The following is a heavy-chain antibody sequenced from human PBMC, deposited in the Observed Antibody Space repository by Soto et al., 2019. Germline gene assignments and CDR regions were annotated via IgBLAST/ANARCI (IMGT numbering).Heavy chain of an antibody. J-gene: IGHJ3*02. CDR2: IIPILGIA. V-gene: IGHV1-69*02. D-gene: IGHD2-2*01. CDR3: AVIWSSTSCYERGAFDI. CDR1: GGTFSSYT. Sequence: QVQLVQSGAEVKKPGSSVKVSCKASGGTFSSYTISWVRQAPGQGLEWMGRIIPILGIANYAQKFQGRVTITAEKSTSTAYMELSSLRSEDTAVYYCAVIWSSTSCYERGAFDIWGQGTMVTVSS.